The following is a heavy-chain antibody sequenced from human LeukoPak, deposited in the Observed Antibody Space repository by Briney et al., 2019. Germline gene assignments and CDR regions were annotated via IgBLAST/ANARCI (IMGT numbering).Heavy chain of an antibody. D-gene: IGHD3-22*01. CDR2: ISGSGGST. CDR3: AKRDTSGYYYFDY. V-gene: IGHV3-23*01. Sequence: GGSLKLSCAASGFTFSSYAMSWVRQAPGKGLEWVSAISGSGGSTYYADSVKGRFTISRDNSKNTLYLQMNSLRAEDTAVYYCAKRDTSGYYYFDYWGQGTLVTVSS. CDR1: GFTFSSYA. J-gene: IGHJ4*02.